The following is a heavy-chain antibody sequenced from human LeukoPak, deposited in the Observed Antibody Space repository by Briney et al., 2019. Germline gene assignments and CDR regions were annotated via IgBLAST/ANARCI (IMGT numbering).Heavy chain of an antibody. CDR2: INHSGST. CDR3: ARVYCSSTSCYSWFDP. V-gene: IGHV4-34*01. Sequence: SETLSLTCAVYGGSFSGYYWSWIRQPPGKGLEWIGEINHSGSTNYNPSLKSRVTISVDTSKNQFSLKLSSLTAADTAVYYCARVYCSSTSCYSWFDPWGQGTLVTVSS. D-gene: IGHD2-2*01. CDR1: GGSFSGYY. J-gene: IGHJ5*02.